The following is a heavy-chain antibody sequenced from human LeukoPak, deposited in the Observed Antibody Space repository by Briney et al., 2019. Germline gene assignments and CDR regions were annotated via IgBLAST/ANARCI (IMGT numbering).Heavy chain of an antibody. CDR1: GDSVSSNSAA. J-gene: IGHJ4*02. D-gene: IGHD6-19*01. Sequence: PSQTLSLTCAISGDSVSSNSAAWNWIRQSPSRGLEWLGRTYYRSKWYNDYVVSVKSRITVNPDTSKNQFSLQLNSVTPEDTAVYYCARDRYSSGWYGLDYWGQGTLVTVSS. V-gene: IGHV6-1*01. CDR2: TYYRSKWYN. CDR3: ARDRYSSGWYGLDY.